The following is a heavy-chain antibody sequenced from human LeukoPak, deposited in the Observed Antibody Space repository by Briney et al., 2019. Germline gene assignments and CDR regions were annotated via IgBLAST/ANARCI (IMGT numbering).Heavy chain of an antibody. V-gene: IGHV1-18*04. D-gene: IGHD5-18*01. CDR1: GYTFTSYG. CDR3: ARGYVDTAMEYYFDY. J-gene: IGHJ4*02. CDR2: ISAYNGNT. Sequence: ASVKVSCKASGYTFTSYGISWVRQAPGQGLEWMGWISAYNGNTNYAQKLQGGVTMTTDTSTSTAYMELRSLRFDDTAVYYCARGYVDTAMEYYFDYWGQGTLVTVSS.